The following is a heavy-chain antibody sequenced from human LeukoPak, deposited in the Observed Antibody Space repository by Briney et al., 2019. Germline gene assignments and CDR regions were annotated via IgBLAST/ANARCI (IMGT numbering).Heavy chain of an antibody. CDR3: ATARFGELFSPFDY. D-gene: IGHD3-10*01. V-gene: IGHV1-69-2*01. CDR2: VDPEDGET. J-gene: IGHJ4*02. CDR1: GYTFTDYY. Sequence: ASVKVSCKVSGYTFTDYYMHWVQQAPGKGLEWMGLVDPEDGETIYAEKFRGRVTITADTSTDTAYMELSSLRSEDTAVYYCATARFGELFSPFDYWGQGTLVTVSS.